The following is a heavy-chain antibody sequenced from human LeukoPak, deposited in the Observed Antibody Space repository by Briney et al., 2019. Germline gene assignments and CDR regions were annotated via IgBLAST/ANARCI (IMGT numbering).Heavy chain of an antibody. CDR2: VSHSGIT. J-gene: IGHJ4*02. Sequence: PSETLSLTCSVPGDSMSRYYWGWIRQPPGKGLEWIGYVSHSGITNYNPSLKSRLTISIDTSKNQFSLKLSSVTAADTAVYYCARVKGSGWYYFDYWGKGMLVSVSS. D-gene: IGHD6-19*01. CDR3: ARVKGSGWYYFDY. CDR1: GDSMSRYY. V-gene: IGHV4-59*01.